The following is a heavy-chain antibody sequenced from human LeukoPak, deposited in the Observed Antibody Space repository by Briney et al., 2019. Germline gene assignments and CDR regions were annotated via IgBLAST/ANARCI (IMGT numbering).Heavy chain of an antibody. V-gene: IGHV4-34*01. D-gene: IGHD4-17*01. CDR1: GGSFSGYS. CDR2: INHSGST. CDR3: ARGTMPTVTYYFDY. Sequence: SETLSLTCAVYGGSFSGYSWSWIRQPPGKGLEWIGEINHSGSTNYNPSLKSRVTISVDTSKNQFSLKLSSVTAADTAVYYCARGTMPTVTYYFDYWGEATLVTVSS. J-gene: IGHJ4*02.